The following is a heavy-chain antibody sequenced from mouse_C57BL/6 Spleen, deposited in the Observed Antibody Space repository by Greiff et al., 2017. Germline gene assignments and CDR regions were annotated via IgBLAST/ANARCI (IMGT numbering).Heavy chain of an antibody. Sequence: QVTLKVSGPGILQSSQTLSLTCSFSGFSLRTSGMGVSWIRQPSGKGLEWLAHIYWDDDKRYNPSRKSRLTISKDTSRNQVFLKITSDDTADTATYYCARRGYYGSTYWYFDVWGTGTTVTVSS. J-gene: IGHJ1*03. V-gene: IGHV8-12*01. CDR3: ARRGYYGSTYWYFDV. CDR1: GFSLRTSGMG. D-gene: IGHD1-1*01. CDR2: IYWDDDK.